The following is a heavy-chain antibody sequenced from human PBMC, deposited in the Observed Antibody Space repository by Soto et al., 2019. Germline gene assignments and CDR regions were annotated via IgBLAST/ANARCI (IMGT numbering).Heavy chain of an antibody. Sequence: EVQLVESGGGLVQPGRSLRLSCAASGFTFDDYAMHWVRQAPGKGLEWVSGISWNSGSIGYADSVKGRFTISRDNAKNSLYLQMNSLRAEDTALYYCAKDSNYLIAVADFDYWGQGTLVTVSS. CDR1: GFTFDDYA. D-gene: IGHD6-19*01. V-gene: IGHV3-9*01. J-gene: IGHJ4*02. CDR2: ISWNSGSI. CDR3: AKDSNYLIAVADFDY.